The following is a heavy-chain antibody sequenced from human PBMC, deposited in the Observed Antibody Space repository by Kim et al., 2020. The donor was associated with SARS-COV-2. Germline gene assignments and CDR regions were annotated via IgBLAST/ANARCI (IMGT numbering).Heavy chain of an antibody. V-gene: IGHV3-11*06. D-gene: IGHD1-26*01. Sequence: YADSAKGRFTLSRDNAKNSLSLQMNSRRAEDTAVYYCAREEGATGAYFDYWGQGTLVTVSS. CDR3: AREEGATGAYFDY. J-gene: IGHJ4*02.